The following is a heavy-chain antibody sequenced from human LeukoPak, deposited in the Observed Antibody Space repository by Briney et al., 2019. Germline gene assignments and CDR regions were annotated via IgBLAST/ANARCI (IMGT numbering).Heavy chain of an antibody. CDR2: IYHSGST. Sequence: SGTLSLTCTVSGYSISSGYYWGWIRQPPGKGLEWIGSIYHSGSTYYNPSLKSRVTISVDRSKNQFSLKLSSVTAADTAVYYCARVYNWFDPWGQGTLVTVSS. J-gene: IGHJ5*02. V-gene: IGHV4-38-2*02. CDR3: ARVYNWFDP. CDR1: GYSISSGYY.